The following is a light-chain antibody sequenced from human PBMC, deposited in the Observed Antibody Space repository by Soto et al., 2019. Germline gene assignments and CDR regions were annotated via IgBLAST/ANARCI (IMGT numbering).Light chain of an antibody. V-gene: IGKV3-15*01. Sequence: EIVSAQSPATLSLSRGERATRSCRASQSVSSNLAWYQQKPGQAPRLLIYGASTRATGIPARFSGSGSGTEFTLTIRSLQSEDFAVYYCQQYNNWPQTFGQGTKVDI. CDR1: QSVSSN. CDR2: GAS. J-gene: IGKJ1*01. CDR3: QQYNNWPQT.